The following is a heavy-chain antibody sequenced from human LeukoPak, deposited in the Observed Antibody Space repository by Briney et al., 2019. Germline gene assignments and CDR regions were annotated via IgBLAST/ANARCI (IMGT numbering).Heavy chain of an antibody. D-gene: IGHD7-27*01. CDR3: ATNWGSPAFDI. CDR1: GGSISSYY. CDR2: IYYSGST. Sequence: SETLSLTCTVSGGSISSYYWSWIRQPPGKGLEWIGYIYYSGSTNYNPSLKSRVTISVDTSKNQFSLKLSSVTAADTAVYYCATNWGSPAFDIWGQGTMVTVSS. J-gene: IGHJ3*02. V-gene: IGHV4-59*01.